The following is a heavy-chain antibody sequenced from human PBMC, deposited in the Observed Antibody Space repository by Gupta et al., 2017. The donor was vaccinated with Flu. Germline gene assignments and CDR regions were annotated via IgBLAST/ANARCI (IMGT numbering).Heavy chain of an antibody. Sequence: QLQLQESGPGLVKPSETLSLTCTVSDGSISSSTYYWGWIRQPPGKGLEWIGSMYYSGSTYYNPSLKSRVTISVDTSKNQFSLKLSSVTAADTAVYYCARQLRGRYFVPDYWGQGTLVTVSS. CDR3: ARQLRGRYFVPDY. V-gene: IGHV4-39*01. CDR1: DGSISSSTYY. D-gene: IGHD1-26*01. J-gene: IGHJ4*02. CDR2: MYYSGST.